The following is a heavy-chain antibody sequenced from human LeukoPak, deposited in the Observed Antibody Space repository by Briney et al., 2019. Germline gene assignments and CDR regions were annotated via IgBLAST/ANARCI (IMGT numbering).Heavy chain of an antibody. CDR3: ASRGTVTDAFDV. D-gene: IGHD2-21*02. Sequence: RAGESLKISCKGSGYSLTNYWIAWVRQMPGKGLEWMGIIYPRDSDTRYSPSFQGQVTISADKSISTAYLHWSSLKASDTAMYYCASRGTVTDAFDVWGQGTMVTVSS. V-gene: IGHV5-51*01. J-gene: IGHJ3*01. CDR2: IYPRDSDT. CDR1: GYSLTNYW.